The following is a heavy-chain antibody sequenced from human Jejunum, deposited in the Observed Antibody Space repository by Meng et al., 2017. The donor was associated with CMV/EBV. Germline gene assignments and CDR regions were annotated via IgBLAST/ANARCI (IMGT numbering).Heavy chain of an antibody. CDR3: ARDLSSDTSAYYAPDY. V-gene: IGHV1-46*01. J-gene: IGHJ4*02. CDR2: INPNNGGT. D-gene: IGHD3-22*01. Sequence: TFTSYHMHWVRQAPGQGLEWLGIINPNNGGTAGAQRVQGRVSMTGDTSTSTFYLELSSLRSEDTAVYYCARDLSSDTSAYYAPDYWGQGTLVTVSS. CDR1: TFTSYH.